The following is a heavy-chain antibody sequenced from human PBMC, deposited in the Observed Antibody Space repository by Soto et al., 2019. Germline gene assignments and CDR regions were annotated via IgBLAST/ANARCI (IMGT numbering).Heavy chain of an antibody. D-gene: IGHD5-18*01. CDR1: GYTFTSYG. CDR2: ISAYNGNT. V-gene: IGHV1-18*01. J-gene: IGHJ6*02. Sequence: QVQLVQSGAEVKKPGASVKVSCKASGYTFTSYGISWVRQAPGQGLEWMGWISAYNGNTNYAQKLQGRVTMTTDTTTSTAYMELRRLRSDDTAVYYCARDTPTAVQLPYCYYGMDVWGQGTTVTVSS. CDR3: ARDTPTAVQLPYCYYGMDV.